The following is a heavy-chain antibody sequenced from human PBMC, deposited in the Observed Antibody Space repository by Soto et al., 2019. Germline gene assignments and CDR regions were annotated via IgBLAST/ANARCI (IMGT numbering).Heavy chain of an antibody. Sequence: SETLSLTCTVSGGSISSGVYYWSWIRQHPGKGLEWIGYIYYSGSTYYNPSLKSRVTISVDTSKNQFSLKLSSVTAADTAVYYCARLGVAGPYYFDYWGQGTLVTVSS. CDR2: IYYSGST. J-gene: IGHJ4*02. CDR1: GGSISSGVYY. V-gene: IGHV4-31*03. D-gene: IGHD1-1*01. CDR3: ARLGVAGPYYFDY.